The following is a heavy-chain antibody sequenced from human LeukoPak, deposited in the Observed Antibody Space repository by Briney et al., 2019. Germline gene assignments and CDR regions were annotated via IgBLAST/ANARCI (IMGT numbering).Heavy chain of an antibody. CDR1: GYTXTSYG. CDR3: ARARGRSLITTIDY. CDR2: ISAYNGNT. D-gene: IGHD3-22*01. Sequence: ASVKVSCKASGYTXTSYGISLVRQAPGQGLEWMGGISAYNGNTNYAQKLQGRVTMTTDTSTSTAYMELRSLRSDDTAVYYCARARGRSLITTIDYWGQGTLVTVSS. V-gene: IGHV1-18*01. J-gene: IGHJ4*02.